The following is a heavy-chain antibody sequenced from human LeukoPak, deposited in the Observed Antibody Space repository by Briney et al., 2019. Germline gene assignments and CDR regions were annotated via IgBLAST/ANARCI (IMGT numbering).Heavy chain of an antibody. CDR2: IYYSGST. D-gene: IGHD3-10*01. J-gene: IGHJ4*02. V-gene: IGHV4-59*01. CDR3: ARGTYYGSGSYSLDY. Sequence: SETLSLTCTVSGGSIRSYYWNWIRQPPGKGLEWIGYIYYSGSTNYNPSLKSRVTISVDTSKNQFSLKLSSVAAADTAVYYCARGTYYGSGSYSLDYWGQGTLVTVSS. CDR1: GGSIRSYY.